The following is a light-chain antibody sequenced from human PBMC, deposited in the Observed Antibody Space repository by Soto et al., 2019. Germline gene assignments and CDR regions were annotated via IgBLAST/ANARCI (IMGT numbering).Light chain of an antibody. CDR1: QSDGNY. J-gene: IGKJ2*01. CDR2: DVS. CDR3: QQRSSWPRMYT. Sequence: SVLTQSPATLSLSPGERATLSCRASQSDGNYIAWYQQKPGQPPRLLIYDVSNMDTGVPARFSGSGSGTGFTLTLSSLELEDVGFYHCQQRSSWPRMYTFGQGTKLEIK. V-gene: IGKV3-11*01.